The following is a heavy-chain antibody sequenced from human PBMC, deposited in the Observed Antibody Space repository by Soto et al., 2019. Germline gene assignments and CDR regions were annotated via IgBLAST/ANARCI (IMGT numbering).Heavy chain of an antibody. CDR2: ISGTTTRI. CDR3: ERVRAHYGYYFDL. Sequence: AVGSRRLSCSSCECTFISSSMSWLLQAPVQGLEWLSYISGTTTRIYYADSVKGRFTISRDNSKNAVYRQMNSLRDADTAVYYCERVRAHYGYYFDLWGPGTLLTVSS. D-gene: IGHD3-9*01. J-gene: IGHJ4*02. CDR1: ECTFISSS. V-gene: IGHV3-48*02.